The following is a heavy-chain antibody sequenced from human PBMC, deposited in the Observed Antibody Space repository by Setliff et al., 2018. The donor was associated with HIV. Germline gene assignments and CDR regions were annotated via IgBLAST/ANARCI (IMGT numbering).Heavy chain of an antibody. D-gene: IGHD6-19*01. CDR1: GFTFSTYS. CDR2: ISSSSSTI. CDR3: VRPVREPVD. Sequence: GGSLRLSCLASGFTFSTYSMNWIRQTPEKGLEWISYISSSSSTIYYADSVKGRFTISRDNAKNSVHLQMNSLRAEDTAMYYCVRPVREPVDWGRGTLVTVSS. V-gene: IGHV3-48*01. J-gene: IGHJ4*02.